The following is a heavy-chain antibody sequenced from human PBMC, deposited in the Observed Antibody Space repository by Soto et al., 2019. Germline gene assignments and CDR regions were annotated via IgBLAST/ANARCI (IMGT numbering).Heavy chain of an antibody. J-gene: IGHJ3*01. V-gene: IGHV5-51*03. CDR2: IYPGDSDT. D-gene: IGHD1-1*01. CDR1: GYIFTTYW. CDR3: ARTTGSRISAFDV. Sequence: EVQLVQSGAEVKKPGESLKISCKGSGYIFTTYWIGWVRQMPGKGLEWMGIIYPGDSDTTYIPSFQGQVTISADKSISTAYLQWSSLKSSDTAMDYGARTTGSRISAFDVWGQGTMVTVSS.